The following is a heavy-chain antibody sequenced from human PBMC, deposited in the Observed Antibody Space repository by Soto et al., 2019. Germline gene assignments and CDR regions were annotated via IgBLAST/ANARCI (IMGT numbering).Heavy chain of an antibody. V-gene: IGHV4-59*01. J-gene: IGHJ4*02. CDR3: VLFFSGSYFWYFDX. Sequence: SETLSLTCTVAGGSISRYYWSWIRQPPGKGLEWIGYIYYSGSTNYNPSLKRRVTISVDTFKNQFSLKLSSVTAADTAVYYCVLFFSGSYFWYFDXWGQGTLVT. CDR2: IYYSGST. D-gene: IGHD1-26*01. CDR1: GGSISRYY.